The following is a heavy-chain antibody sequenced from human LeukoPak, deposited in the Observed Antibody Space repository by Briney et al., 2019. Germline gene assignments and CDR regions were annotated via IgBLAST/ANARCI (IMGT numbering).Heavy chain of an antibody. D-gene: IGHD3-10*02. CDR1: GFIFDDYA. V-gene: IGHV3-9*01. Sequence: QPGRSLRLSCAASGFIFDDYAMHWIRQAPGRGLEWVSGISSNSGRVVYADSVQGRFTISRDNAKNSLYLQMNSLRAEDTAVYYCAELGITMIGGVWGKGTTVTISS. J-gene: IGHJ6*04. CDR2: ISSNSGRV. CDR3: AELGITMIGGV.